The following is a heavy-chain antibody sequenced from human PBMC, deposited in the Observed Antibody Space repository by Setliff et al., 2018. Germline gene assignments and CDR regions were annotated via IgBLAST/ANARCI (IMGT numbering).Heavy chain of an antibody. Sequence: SETLSLTCNVSGGSISSRTYYWSWIRQPAGKGLEWIGHIYTSWRTNYNPSLKSRVTMSVDTTKNQFSLKLTSVTAADTAVYYCARVSGFLYVDVWGKGTTVTVSS. CDR3: ARVSGFLYVDV. J-gene: IGHJ6*03. CDR1: GGSISSRTYY. CDR2: IYTSWRT. D-gene: IGHD3-3*01. V-gene: IGHV4-61*09.